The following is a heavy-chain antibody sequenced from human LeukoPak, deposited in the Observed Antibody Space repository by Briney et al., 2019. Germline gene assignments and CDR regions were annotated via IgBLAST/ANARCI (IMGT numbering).Heavy chain of an antibody. CDR1: GYSFTSYW. CDR3: ARSPGYCSSTSCSRNWFDP. J-gene: IGHJ5*02. CDR2: IYPGDSDT. Sequence: GESLKISCKGSGYSFTSYWIAWVRQMPGKGLEWMGIIYPGDSDTRYSPSFQGQVTISADKSISTACLQWSSLKASDTAMYYCARSPGYCSSTSCSRNWFDPWGQGTLVTVSS. V-gene: IGHV5-51*01. D-gene: IGHD2-2*03.